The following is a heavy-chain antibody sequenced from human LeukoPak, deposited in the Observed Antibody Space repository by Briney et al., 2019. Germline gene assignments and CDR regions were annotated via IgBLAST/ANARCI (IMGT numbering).Heavy chain of an antibody. CDR2: IYYSGST. V-gene: IGHV4-59*01. Sequence: SETLYLTCTVSGGSISSYYWSWIRQPPGKGLEWIGYIYYSGSTNYNPSLKSRVTISVDTSKNQFSLKLSSVTAADTAVYYCARVSDYYYGMDVWGQGTTVTVSS. J-gene: IGHJ6*02. CDR3: ARVSDYYYGMDV. CDR1: GGSISSYY.